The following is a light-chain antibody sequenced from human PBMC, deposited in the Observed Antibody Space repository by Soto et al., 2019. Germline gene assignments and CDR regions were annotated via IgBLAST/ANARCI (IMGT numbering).Light chain of an antibody. Sequence: QSALTQPPSASGSPGQSVAISCTGTSRDVGASDYVSWYQQHSGKAPKLLLYEVKKRPSGVPDRFSGSKSGNTASLTVSALQADDEADYYCLSHSGSSNVLGTGTKLTVL. V-gene: IGLV2-8*01. CDR1: SRDVGASDY. CDR2: EVK. CDR3: LSHSGSSNV. J-gene: IGLJ1*01.